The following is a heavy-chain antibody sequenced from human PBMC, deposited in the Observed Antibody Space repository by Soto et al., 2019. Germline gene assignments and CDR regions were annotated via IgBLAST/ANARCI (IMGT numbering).Heavy chain of an antibody. J-gene: IGHJ4*02. D-gene: IGHD5-12*01. CDR3: ARGLRGVLDY. CDR2: ISNDENIK. CDR1: GFNFGNFG. Sequence: AGGSLRLYCVASGFNFGNFGMHWVRQAPGKGLEWLTVISNDENIKQDSVRGRFAIARDNSKNTLYLHLTSLRAEDTAIYYCARGLRGVLDYWGQGTLVTVSS. V-gene: IGHV3-33*01.